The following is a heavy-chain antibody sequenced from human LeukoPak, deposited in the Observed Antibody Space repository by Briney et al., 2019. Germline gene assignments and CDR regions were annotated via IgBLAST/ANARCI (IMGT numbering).Heavy chain of an antibody. D-gene: IGHD6-6*01. CDR2: ISSSGSTI. J-gene: IGHJ4*02. CDR3: ARDPKTKSIAARPDY. V-gene: IGHV3-11*01. Sequence: GGSLRLSCAASGFTFSDYYMSWLRQAPGKGLEGVSYISSSGSTIYYADSVKGRFTISRDNAKNTLYLQMNSLRAEDTAVYYCARDPKTKSIAARPDYWGQGTLVTVSS. CDR1: GFTFSDYY.